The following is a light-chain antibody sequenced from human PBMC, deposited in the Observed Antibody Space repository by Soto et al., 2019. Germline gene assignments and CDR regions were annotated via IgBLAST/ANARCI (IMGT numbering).Light chain of an antibody. CDR1: QTIRSW. CDR2: KAS. CDR3: QQYGDSRT. Sequence: DIQMTQSPSTLSGSVGDRVTITCLASQTIRSWLAWYQQKPGKAPKLLIYKASTLKSGVPSRFSGSGSGTDFTLTIRRLEPEDFAVYYCQQYGDSRTFGQGTKVDIK. V-gene: IGKV1-5*03. J-gene: IGKJ1*01.